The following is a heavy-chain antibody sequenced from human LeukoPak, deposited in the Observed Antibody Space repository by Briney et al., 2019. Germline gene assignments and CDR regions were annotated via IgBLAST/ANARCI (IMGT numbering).Heavy chain of an antibody. CDR3: ARSSYSSSSSV. D-gene: IGHD6-6*01. CDR2: INSDGSEG. CDR1: GFTFSSYG. Sequence: GGSLRLSCAASGFTFSSYGMHWVRQAPGKGLEWVASINSDGSEGYYADVVKGRFTISRDNAKNSLYLQINSLRAEDTAVYYCARSSYSSSSSVWGQGTMVTVSS. V-gene: IGHV3-7*03. J-gene: IGHJ3*01.